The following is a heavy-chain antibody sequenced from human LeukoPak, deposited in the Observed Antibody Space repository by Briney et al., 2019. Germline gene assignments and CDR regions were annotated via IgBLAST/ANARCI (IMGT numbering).Heavy chain of an antibody. D-gene: IGHD1-7*01. CDR3: ARDDDWNYRYYFDY. CDR1: GGTFSSYA. Sequence: ASVKVSCKASGGTFSSYAISWVRQAPGQGLEWMGRIIPILGIANYAQKFQGRVTITADKSTSTAYMELSSLRSEDTAVYYCARDDDWNYRYYFDYWGQGTLVTVSS. J-gene: IGHJ4*02. CDR2: IIPILGIA. V-gene: IGHV1-69*04.